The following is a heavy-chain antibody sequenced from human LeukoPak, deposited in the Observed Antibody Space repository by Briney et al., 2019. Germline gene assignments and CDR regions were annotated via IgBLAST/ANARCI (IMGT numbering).Heavy chain of an antibody. D-gene: IGHD2-2*01. CDR1: GGTFSSYA. CDR3: AREAGYCSSTSCYWPNYYYGMDV. J-gene: IGHJ6*02. CDR2: IIPIFGTA. V-gene: IGHV1-69*13. Sequence: ASVKVSCKASGGTFSSYAISWVRQVPGQGLEWMGGIIPIFGTANYAQKFQGRVTITADESTSTAYMELSSLRSEDTAVYYCAREAGYCSSTSCYWPNYYYGMDVWGQGTTVTVSS.